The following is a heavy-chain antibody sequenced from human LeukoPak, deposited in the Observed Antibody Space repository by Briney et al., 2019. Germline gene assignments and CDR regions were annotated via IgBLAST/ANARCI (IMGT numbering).Heavy chain of an antibody. V-gene: IGHV1-18*01. CDR2: ISAYNGNT. D-gene: IGHD6-19*01. CDR3: ARGAGSGWYWNTPPHLNPHFDY. J-gene: IGHJ4*02. Sequence: ASVKVSCKASGYTFTSYGISWVRQAPGQGLEWMGWISAYNGNTNYAQKLQGRVTMTTDTSTSTAYMELRSLRSDDTAVYYCARGAGSGWYWNTPPHLNPHFDYWGQGTLVTVSS. CDR1: GYTFTSYG.